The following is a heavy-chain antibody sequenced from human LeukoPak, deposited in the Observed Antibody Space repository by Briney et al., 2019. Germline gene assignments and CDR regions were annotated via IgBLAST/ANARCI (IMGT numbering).Heavy chain of an antibody. CDR2: INHSGST. V-gene: IGHV4-34*01. D-gene: IGHD6-6*01. J-gene: IGHJ6*03. CDR1: GGSFSGYY. Sequence: SETLSLTCAVYGGSFSGYYWSWIRQPPGKGLEWFGEINHSGSTNYNPSLKSRVTISVDTSKNQFSLKLSSVTAADTAVYYCARSKRDSSSSFYYYYYMDVWGKGTTVTVSS. CDR3: ARSKRDSSSSFYYYYYMDV.